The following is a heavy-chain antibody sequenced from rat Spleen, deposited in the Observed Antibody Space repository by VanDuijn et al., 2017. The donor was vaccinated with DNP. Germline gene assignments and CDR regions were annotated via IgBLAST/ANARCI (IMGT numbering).Heavy chain of an antibody. V-gene: IGHV5S13*01. Sequence: EVQLVESGGGPVQPGRSLKLSCAVSGFTFSDYYMAWVRQAPAKGLEWVASISTGGGNPYYRDSVKGRFTISRDNAKNTQYLQMDSLRSEDTATYYCARGGDGYDYWGQGVMVTVSS. CDR3: ARGGDGYDY. J-gene: IGHJ2*01. CDR1: GFTFSDYY. CDR2: ISTGGGNP. D-gene: IGHD1-12*03.